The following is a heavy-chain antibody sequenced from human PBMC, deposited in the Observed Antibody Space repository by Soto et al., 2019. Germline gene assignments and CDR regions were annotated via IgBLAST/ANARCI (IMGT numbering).Heavy chain of an antibody. V-gene: IGHV4-34*01. CDR1: GGSFSVYY. J-gene: IGHJ3*02. Sequence: PSETLSLTCAVYGGSFSVYYWSWIRQPPGKGLEWIGEINHSGSTNYNPSLKSRVTISVDTSKNQFSLKLSSVTAADTAGYYCARGEDSRGHSDDLDISGQVTMVTVSS. CDR3: ARGEDSRGHSDDLDI. CDR2: INHSGST. D-gene: IGHD3-22*01.